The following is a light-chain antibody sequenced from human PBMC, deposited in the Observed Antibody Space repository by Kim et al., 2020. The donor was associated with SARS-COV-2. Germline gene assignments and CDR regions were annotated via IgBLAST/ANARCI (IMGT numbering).Light chain of an antibody. CDR2: GIS. J-gene: IGKJ4*02. CDR3: QQYASSPLT. CDR1: QSVSKY. V-gene: IGKV3-20*01. Sequence: EIVLTQSPGTLSLSPGERATLSCRPSQSVSKYLAWYQQKRGQAPRLLIYGISSRATGIPDRFTGSGSGTDFTLTISRLDPEDFAVYCCQQYASSPLTFGGGTKVDIK.